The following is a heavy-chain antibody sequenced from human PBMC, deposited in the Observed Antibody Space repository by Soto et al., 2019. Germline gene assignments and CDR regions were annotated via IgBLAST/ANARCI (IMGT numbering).Heavy chain of an antibody. V-gene: IGHV4-59*01. CDR2: IYYSGST. CDR1: CGSISSYY. D-gene: IGHD3-16*01. J-gene: IGHJ6*02. CDR3: ARGSYDYVWGTYGMDV. Sequence: PSETLSLTCTVSCGSISSYYWSWIRQPPGKGLEWIGYIYYSGSTNYNPSLKSRVTISVDTSKNQFSLKLSSVTAADTAVYYCARGSYDYVWGTYGMDVWGQGTTVTVSS.